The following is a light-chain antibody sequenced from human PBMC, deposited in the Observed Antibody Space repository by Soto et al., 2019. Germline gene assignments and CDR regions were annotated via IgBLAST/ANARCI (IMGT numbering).Light chain of an antibody. V-gene: IGLV3-9*01. Sequence: SYELTQPPSVSVALGQTARITCGGNNIGSKNVHWYQQKPGEAPVLVIYRDSNRPSGMPERFSGSSSGNTATLTISRAQAGDDADYYCQVWDSTSYVFGTGTKLTVL. CDR2: RDS. CDR1: NIGSKN. CDR3: QVWDSTSYV. J-gene: IGLJ1*01.